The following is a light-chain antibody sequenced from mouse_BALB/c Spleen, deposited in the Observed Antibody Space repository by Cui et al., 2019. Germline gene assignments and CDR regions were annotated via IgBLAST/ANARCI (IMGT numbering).Light chain of an antibody. CDR2: WAS. V-gene: IGKV6-23*01. Sequence: DIVMPQSHKFMSTSVGDRVSITCKASQDVGTAVAWYQQKPGQSPKLLIYWASTRHTGVPDRFTGSGSGTDFTLTISNVQSEDLADYFCQQYSSYPWTFGGGTKLEIK. J-gene: IGKJ1*01. CDR1: QDVGTA. CDR3: QQYSSYPWT.